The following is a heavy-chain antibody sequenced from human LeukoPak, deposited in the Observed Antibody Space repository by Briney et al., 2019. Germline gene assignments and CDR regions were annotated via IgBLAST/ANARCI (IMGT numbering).Heavy chain of an antibody. V-gene: IGHV1-2*02. D-gene: IGHD2-2*02. CDR3: ARDSRRPIVVVPAAISY. Sequence: ASVKVSCKASGYTFTGYYMHWVRQAPGQGLEWMGWINPNSGGTNYAQKFQGRVTMTRDTSISTAYMELSRLRSDDTAVYYCARDSRRPIVVVPAAISYWGQGTPVTVSS. CDR1: GYTFTGYY. J-gene: IGHJ4*02. CDR2: INPNSGGT.